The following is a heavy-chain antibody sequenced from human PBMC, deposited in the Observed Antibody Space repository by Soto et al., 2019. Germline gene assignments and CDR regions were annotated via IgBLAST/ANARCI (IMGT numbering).Heavy chain of an antibody. J-gene: IGHJ2*01. CDR1: GGTFRSSS. D-gene: IGHD3-22*01. Sequence: GGTFRSSSISWKQQAPGQWLEWMGGIIPIFGTANYAQKFQGRVTITADESTSTAYMELSSLRSGDTAVYYCARADYDRSGFFFLLFRPPPKATLFTYW. CDR2: IIPIFGTA. V-gene: IGHV1-69*01. CDR3: ARADYDRSGFFFLLFRPPPKATLFTYW.